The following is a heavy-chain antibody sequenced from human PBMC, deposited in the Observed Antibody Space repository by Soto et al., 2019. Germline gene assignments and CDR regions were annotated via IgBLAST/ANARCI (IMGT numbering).Heavy chain of an antibody. D-gene: IGHD2-2*01. J-gene: IGHJ3*02. CDR1: GFTFSSYG. Sequence: EPQLLESGGGLGHPGGSLRLSCAASGFTFSSYGMSWVRQAPGKGLEWVAANSGSGVSTYYADSVRGRSTISRDNSKKTVDLQMNRRRAEDTAVYYCAKFYCISTMCQAPAAKSTGGFEIWGQGTLVTVSS. V-gene: IGHV3-23*01. CDR3: AKFYCISTMCQAPAAKSTGGFEI. CDR2: NSGSGVST.